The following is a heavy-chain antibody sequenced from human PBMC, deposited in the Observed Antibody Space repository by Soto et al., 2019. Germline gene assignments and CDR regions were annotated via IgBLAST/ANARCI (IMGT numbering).Heavy chain of an antibody. CDR2: IYYSGST. CDR1: GGSISSYY. D-gene: IGHD3-3*01. Sequence: PSETLSLTCAVSGGSISSYYGSWIRQPPGKGLGWIGYIYYSGSTNYNPSLKSRVTISVDTSKNQFSLKLSSVTAADTAVYYCARDSGLRFLEGDYYYYGMDVWGQGTTVTVSS. J-gene: IGHJ6*02. CDR3: ARDSGLRFLEGDYYYYGMDV. V-gene: IGHV4-59*01.